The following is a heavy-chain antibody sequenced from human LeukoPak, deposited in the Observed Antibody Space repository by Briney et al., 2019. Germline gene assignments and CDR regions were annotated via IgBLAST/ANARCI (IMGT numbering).Heavy chain of an antibody. J-gene: IGHJ4*02. V-gene: IGHV3-30*04. CDR2: ISYDGSNK. CDR3: ARDRGLTDGYFDY. CDR1: GFTFSSYA. Sequence: GGSLRLSCAASGFTFSSYAMHWVRQAPGKGLEWVAVISYDGSNKYYADSVKGRFTISRDNSKNTLYLQMNSLRAEDTAVYYCARDRGLTDGYFDYWGQGTLVTVSP. D-gene: IGHD3/OR15-3a*01.